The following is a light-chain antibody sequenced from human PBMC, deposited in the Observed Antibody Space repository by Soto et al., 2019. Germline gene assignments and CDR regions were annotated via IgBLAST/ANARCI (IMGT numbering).Light chain of an antibody. CDR3: QQSYSYPRT. CDR1: QSISRY. V-gene: IGKV1-39*01. CDR2: AAS. J-gene: IGKJ1*01. Sequence: EIQMTQSPSSLSASVGDRVTITCRASQSISRYLNWYQQKPGKAPKVLIFAASSLQSGVPSRFSGSGSGTDFTLTISSLQPEDFGNYFCQQSYSYPRTFGQGTKVDTK.